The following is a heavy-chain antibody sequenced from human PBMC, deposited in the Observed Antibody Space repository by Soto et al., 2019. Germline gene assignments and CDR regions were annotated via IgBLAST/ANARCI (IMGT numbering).Heavy chain of an antibody. CDR3: GGEWGAEHSGSPGPGYYTGMDV. CDR1: GYTFISYY. V-gene: IGHV1-46*01. D-gene: IGHD3-10*01. CDR2: INPYINTA. Sequence: QAQLVQSGAEVKKPGASVKISCKASGYTFISYYVHWVRQAPGQGLEWLGVINPYINTATYAQKFQGEVTWTRERSRGQAKRELGSRGSRDRAGYYVGGEWGAEHSGSPGPGYYTGMDVGGQGTTVTVSS. J-gene: IGHJ6*02.